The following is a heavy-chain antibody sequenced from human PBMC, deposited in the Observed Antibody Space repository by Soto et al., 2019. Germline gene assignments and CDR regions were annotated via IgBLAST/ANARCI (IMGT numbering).Heavy chain of an antibody. CDR3: ARDKFNYGDYKAFDY. D-gene: IGHD4-17*01. J-gene: IGHJ4*02. CDR2: ISAYNGNT. Sequence: ASVKVSCKASGYTFTSHGISRVRQAPGQGLARMGWISAYNGNTNYAQKLQGRVTMTKDTSTSTDNMEQRSLRSDDTAVYYFARDKFNYGDYKAFDYWGQGTLVTVSS. CDR1: GYTFTSHG. V-gene: IGHV1-18*01.